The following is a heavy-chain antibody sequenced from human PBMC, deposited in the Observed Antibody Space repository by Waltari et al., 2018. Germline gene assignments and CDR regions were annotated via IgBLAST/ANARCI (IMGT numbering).Heavy chain of an antibody. J-gene: IGHJ4*02. Sequence: EVQLVVYGGGLAKPGGSLSLSCPSSRSNFSDFTMNWVRQAPGKGLEWISSISRSSNDIYYIDSVKGRFTISRDNAKNSLSLQMDSLRADDTAVYYCAPLTGKGFYWGLGTLVSVSS. CDR3: APLTGKGFY. CDR1: RSNFSDFT. V-gene: IGHV3-21*02. CDR2: ISRSSNDI. D-gene: IGHD7-27*01.